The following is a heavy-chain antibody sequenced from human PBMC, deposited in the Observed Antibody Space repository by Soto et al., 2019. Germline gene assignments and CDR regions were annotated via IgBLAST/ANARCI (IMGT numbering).Heavy chain of an antibody. D-gene: IGHD2-2*01. J-gene: IGHJ6*03. CDR3: ARDGDIVVLSVAPFYYYMDV. CDR2: ISHSSSYI. Sequence: GGSLRLSCAASGFTFSNYSMNWVRQAPGKGLEWVSSISHSSSYIYYADSVKGRFTISRDNAKNSLFLQMNSLRAEDTAVYYCARDGDIVVLSVAPFYYYMDVWGKGTAVTVSS. CDR1: GFTFSNYS. V-gene: IGHV3-21*01.